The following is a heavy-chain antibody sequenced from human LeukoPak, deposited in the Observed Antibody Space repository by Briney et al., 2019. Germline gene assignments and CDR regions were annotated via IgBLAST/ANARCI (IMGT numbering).Heavy chain of an antibody. CDR2: ISAYNGDT. J-gene: IGHJ4*02. Sequence: ASVKVSCKASGYTFTSYGITWVRQAPGQGLEWMGWISAYNGDTNSAQKFQGRVTMTTDTSTSTAYMELRSLRSDDTAVYYCATELGYKPGYFDYWGQGTLVTVSS. D-gene: IGHD7-27*01. CDR3: ATELGYKPGYFDY. V-gene: IGHV1-18*01. CDR1: GYTFTSYG.